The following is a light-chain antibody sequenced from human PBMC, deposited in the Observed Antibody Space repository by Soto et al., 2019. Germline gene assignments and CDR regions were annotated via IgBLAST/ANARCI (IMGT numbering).Light chain of an antibody. CDR1: PSISSW. CDR3: QQYNSYSGT. V-gene: IGKV1-5*01. J-gene: IGKJ1*01. CDR2: DAS. Sequence: DIQMTQSPSTVSASVGDRVAITCRASPSISSWLAWYQQKPGNAPKLLSYDASSLESGAPSRFSGSGSGTEFTLTISSLQPDDFATYYCQQYNSYSGTFGQGTKVDI.